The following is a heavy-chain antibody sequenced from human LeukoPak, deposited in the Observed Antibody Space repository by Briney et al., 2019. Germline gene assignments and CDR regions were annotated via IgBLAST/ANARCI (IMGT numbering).Heavy chain of an antibody. J-gene: IGHJ4*02. CDR3: VKAPGEVATMWLHYFDY. D-gene: IGHD5-24*01. CDR1: GFTFSRYA. CDR2: IIRSGESI. V-gene: IGHV3-64D*09. Sequence: SGGPLRLSCSVSGFTFSRYAMHWVRETRGKGLEHVSGIIRSGESIYYADSVKGRYTISRDYSKNTVYLQMSSLRAEDTAVYYCVKAPGEVATMWLHYFDYWDPGTLVTVSA.